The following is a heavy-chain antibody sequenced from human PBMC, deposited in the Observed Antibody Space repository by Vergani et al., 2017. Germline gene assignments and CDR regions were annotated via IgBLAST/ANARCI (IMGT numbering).Heavy chain of an antibody. CDR2: ISSSSSTI. D-gene: IGHD6-6*01. Sequence: EVQLLESGGGLIQPGGSLRLSCAASGFTVSSYSMNWVRQAPGKGLEWVSYISSSSSTIYYADSVKGRFNISRDNAKNSLYLQMNSLRAEDTAVYYCARDLGYSSSPSYDYWGQGTLVTVSS. J-gene: IGHJ4*02. CDR3: ARDLGYSSSPSYDY. V-gene: IGHV3-48*01. CDR1: GFTVSSYS.